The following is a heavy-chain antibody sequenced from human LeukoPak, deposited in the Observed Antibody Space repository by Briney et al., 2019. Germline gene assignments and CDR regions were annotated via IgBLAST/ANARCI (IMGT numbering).Heavy chain of an antibody. CDR1: GFTFTTYT. V-gene: IGHV3-21*01. Sequence: GQSLTLSCPASGFTFTTYTMNWVRQAPGKGLEWVSDISSSGSYIDYADSVKGRFTISRDNAKNSLFLQMNSLRAEDTAVYYCARSLSADGAFDIWGQGTMVTVSS. J-gene: IGHJ3*02. CDR3: ARSLSADGAFDI. CDR2: ISSSGSYI.